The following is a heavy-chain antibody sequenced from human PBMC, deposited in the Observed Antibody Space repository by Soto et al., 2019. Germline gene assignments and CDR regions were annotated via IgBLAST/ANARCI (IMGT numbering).Heavy chain of an antibody. J-gene: IGHJ4*02. CDR1: GYTFTGYY. CDR3: ARAHCGGDCYSGVDY. V-gene: IGHV1-2*04. Sequence: QVQLVQSGAEVKKPGASVKVSCKASGYTFTGYYMHWVRQAPGQGLEWRGWINPNSGGTTYAQKFRGWVTMTRDTSISTAYMELSRLRSDDTAVYYCARAHCGGDCYSGVDYWGQGTLVTVSS. CDR2: INPNSGGT. D-gene: IGHD2-21*02.